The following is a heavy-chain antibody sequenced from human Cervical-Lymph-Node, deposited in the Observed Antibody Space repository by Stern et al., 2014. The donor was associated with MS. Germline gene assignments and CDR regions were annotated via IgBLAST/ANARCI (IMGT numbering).Heavy chain of an antibody. V-gene: IGHV1-2*02. CDR1: GYTFTGYY. Sequence: QVQLVQSGAEVKKPGASVKVSCKASGYTFTGYYMHWVRQAPGQGLEWMGWINPNSGGTNYAQKFQGRVTMTRDTSISTAYMEPSRLRSDDTAVYYCARRPAAPAPMTTLGYWGQGTLVTVSS. CDR3: ARRPAAPAPMTTLGY. CDR2: INPNSGGT. J-gene: IGHJ4*02. D-gene: IGHD2-2*01.